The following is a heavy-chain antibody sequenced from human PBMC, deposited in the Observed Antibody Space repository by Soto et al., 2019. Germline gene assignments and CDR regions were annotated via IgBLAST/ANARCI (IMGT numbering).Heavy chain of an antibody. CDR2: ISSSSSTI. CDR3: ARVIWSGHLTSDL. D-gene: IGHD3-3*01. Sequence: EVQVVESGGGLVQPWGSLRLSCAASGFTFSSNSMNWVRQAPGKGLEWISYISSSSSTIYADSVKGRFTISRDNAKNSLYLQMNSLRDEDTAVYYCARVIWSGHLTSDLWGQGTLVTVSS. V-gene: IGHV3-48*02. J-gene: IGHJ5*02. CDR1: GFTFSSNS.